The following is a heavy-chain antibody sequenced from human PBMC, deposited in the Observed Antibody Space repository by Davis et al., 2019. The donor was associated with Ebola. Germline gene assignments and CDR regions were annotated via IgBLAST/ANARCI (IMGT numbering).Heavy chain of an antibody. CDR1: GFTFSSYA. J-gene: IGHJ4*02. CDR3: AGNYDILTGTPFDY. D-gene: IGHD3-9*01. V-gene: IGHV3-23*01. Sequence: GESLKISCAASGFTFSSYAMNWVRQAPGKGLEWVSAISGSGGSTYYADSVKGRFTISRDNSKNTLYLQMNSLRAEDTAVYYCAGNYDILTGTPFDYWGQGTLVTVSS. CDR2: ISGSGGST.